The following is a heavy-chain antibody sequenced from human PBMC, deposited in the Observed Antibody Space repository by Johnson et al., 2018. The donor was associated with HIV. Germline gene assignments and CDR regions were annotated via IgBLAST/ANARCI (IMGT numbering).Heavy chain of an antibody. CDR2: TAHDESIT. D-gene: IGHD6-13*01. Sequence: QVQLVESGGGVVQPGESLRLSCAASGFTFANYGMHWVRQAPGKGLEWVAFTAHDESITHYVDSVKGRFTISRDNAKNSLYLQMNSLRVEDTALYYCARAAAAPNDAVDSWGQGTMVSVSS. CDR1: GFTFANYG. CDR3: ARAAAAPNDAVDS. V-gene: IGHV3-33*05. J-gene: IGHJ3*02.